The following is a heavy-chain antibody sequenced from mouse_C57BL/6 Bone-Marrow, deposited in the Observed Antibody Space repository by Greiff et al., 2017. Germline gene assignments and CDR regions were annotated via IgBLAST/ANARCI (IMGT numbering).Heavy chain of an antibody. CDR3: VRQAYYSNPYAMDY. CDR1: GFSFNTYA. D-gene: IGHD2-5*01. V-gene: IGHV10-1*01. CDR2: IRSKSNNYAT. Sequence: DVHLVESGGGLVQPKGSLKLSCAASGFSFNTYAMNWVRQAPGKGLEWVARIRSKSNNYATYYADSVKDRFTISRDDSESMLYLQMNNLKTEDTAMYYCVRQAYYSNPYAMDYWGQGTSVTVSS. J-gene: IGHJ4*01.